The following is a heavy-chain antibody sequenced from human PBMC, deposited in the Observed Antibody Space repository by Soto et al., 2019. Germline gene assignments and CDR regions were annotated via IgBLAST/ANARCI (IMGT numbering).Heavy chain of an antibody. CDR3: ARQRDDYGRDY. CDR1: GGSISSSSYY. V-gene: IGHV4-39*01. Sequence: QLQLQESGPGLVKPSETLSLTCTVSGGSISSSSYYWGWIRQPPGKGLEWIGSIYYSGSTYYNPSLKSRVTIAVDKSKNQFSLKLSSVTAADTAVYYCARQRDDYGRDYWGQGTLVTVSS. J-gene: IGHJ4*02. D-gene: IGHD3-10*01. CDR2: IYYSGST.